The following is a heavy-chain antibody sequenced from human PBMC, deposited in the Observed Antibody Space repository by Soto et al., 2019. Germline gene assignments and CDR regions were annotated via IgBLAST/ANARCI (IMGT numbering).Heavy chain of an antibody. CDR2: ISYDGSNK. D-gene: IGHD6-13*01. J-gene: IGHJ6*02. CDR1: GFTFSSYA. CDR3: ARDLSARSIAAAGTGGMDV. Sequence: GGSLRLSCAASGFTFSSYAMHWVRQAPGKGLEWVAVISYDGSNKYYADSVKGRFTISRDNSKNTLYLQMNSLRAEDTAVYYCARDLSARSIAAAGTGGMDVWGQGTTVTVSS. V-gene: IGHV3-30-3*01.